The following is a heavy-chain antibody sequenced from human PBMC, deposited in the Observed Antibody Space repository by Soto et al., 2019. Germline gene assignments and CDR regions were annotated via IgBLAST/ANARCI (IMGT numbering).Heavy chain of an antibody. J-gene: IGHJ3*02. D-gene: IGHD2-2*01. Sequence: SETLSLTCTVSGGSISSYYWSWIRQPPGKGLEWIGYIYYSGSTNYNPSLKSRVTISVDTSKNQFSLKLSSVTAADTAVYYCARELEYCSSTSCYFDAFDIWGQGTMVTVSS. CDR2: IYYSGST. CDR1: GGSISSYY. V-gene: IGHV4-59*01. CDR3: ARELEYCSSTSCYFDAFDI.